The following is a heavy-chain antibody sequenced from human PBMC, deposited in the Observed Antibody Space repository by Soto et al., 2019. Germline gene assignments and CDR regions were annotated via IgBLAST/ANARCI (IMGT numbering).Heavy chain of an antibody. D-gene: IGHD2-2*01. CDR3: ARSQGSSTSLEIYYYYYYGMDV. J-gene: IGHJ6*02. V-gene: IGHV1-69*13. CDR1: GGTFGSYA. CDR2: IIPITATA. Sequence: SVKVSCKASGGTFGSYAISWVRQAPGQGLEWMGGIIPITATANYAQKFQGRVTITADESTSTASMQLSSLRSEDTAVYYCARSQGSSTSLEIYYYYYYGMDVWGQGTTVTVSS.